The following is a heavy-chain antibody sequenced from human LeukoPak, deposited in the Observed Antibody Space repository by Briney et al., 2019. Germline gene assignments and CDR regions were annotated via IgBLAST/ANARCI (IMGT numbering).Heavy chain of an antibody. CDR2: ISGSSSTI. CDR1: GFTFSSYS. CDR3: ARDPTPDY. J-gene: IGHJ4*02. V-gene: IGHV3-48*02. Sequence: GGSLRLSCAASGFTFSSYSMNWVRQAPGKGLGWVSYISGSSSTIYYADSVKGRFTISRDNAKNSLYLQINSLRDEDTAVYYCARDPTPDYWGQGTLVTVSS.